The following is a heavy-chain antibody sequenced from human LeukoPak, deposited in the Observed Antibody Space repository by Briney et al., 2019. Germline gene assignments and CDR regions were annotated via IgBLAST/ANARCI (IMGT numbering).Heavy chain of an antibody. CDR3: ARVEDSSRHFDY. J-gene: IGHJ4*02. D-gene: IGHD6-13*01. V-gene: IGHV4-39*06. Sequence: SETLSLTCTVSGGSISSSSYYWGWIRQPPGKGLEWIGSIYYNGNTYYNPSLKSRVTISVDRSKNQFPLKLSSVTAADTAVYYCARVEDSSRHFDYWGQGTLVTVSS. CDR1: GGSISSSSYY. CDR2: IYYNGNT.